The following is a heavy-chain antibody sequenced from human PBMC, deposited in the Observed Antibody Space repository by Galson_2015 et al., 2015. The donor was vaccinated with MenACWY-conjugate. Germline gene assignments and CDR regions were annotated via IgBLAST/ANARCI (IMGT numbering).Heavy chain of an antibody. D-gene: IGHD3-22*01. Sequence: SLRLSCAASGFIFNKFAMTWIRQAPGKVLEWVSAASGSGGVTYHADSVKGRFTISRDNSKNTLYLQMNSLKAEDTAIYYCAKGPLYDSSGSDSAYFDYWGQGTLVTVSS. V-gene: IGHV3-23*01. J-gene: IGHJ4*02. CDR1: GFIFNKFA. CDR2: ASGSGGVT. CDR3: AKGPLYDSSGSDSAYFDY.